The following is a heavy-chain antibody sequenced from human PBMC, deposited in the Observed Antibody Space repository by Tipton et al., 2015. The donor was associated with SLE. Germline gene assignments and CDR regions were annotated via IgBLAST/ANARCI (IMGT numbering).Heavy chain of an antibody. J-gene: IGHJ4*02. D-gene: IGHD1-26*01. CDR3: AKSELSGSYGY. V-gene: IGHV3-7*01. CDR1: GFTFSSYW. Sequence: SLRLSCAASGFTFSSYWMSLVRQAPGKGLEWVANIKEDGSEKYYVDSVKGRFTISRDNAKDSLYLQMNSLRAEDTAVYYCAKSELSGSYGYWGQGTLVTVSS. CDR2: IKEDGSEK.